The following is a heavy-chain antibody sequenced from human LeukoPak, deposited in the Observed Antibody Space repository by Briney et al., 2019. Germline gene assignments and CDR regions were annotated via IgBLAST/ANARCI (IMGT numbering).Heavy chain of an antibody. CDR2: IYYSGST. CDR3: ARLLVGAFDP. CDR1: GGSISNSRDY. V-gene: IGHV4-39*01. D-gene: IGHD2-15*01. Sequence: SETLSLTCTVSGGSISNSRDYWAWIRQPPGKGLEWIANIYYSGSTYYSPSLKSRVTISVDTSKNQFSLKLSSVTAADTAVYYCARLLVGAFDPWGQGTLVTVSS. J-gene: IGHJ5*02.